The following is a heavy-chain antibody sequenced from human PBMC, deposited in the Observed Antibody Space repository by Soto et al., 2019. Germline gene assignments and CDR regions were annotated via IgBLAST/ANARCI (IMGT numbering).Heavy chain of an antibody. J-gene: IGHJ6*02. V-gene: IGHV3-23*01. CDR3: AKGRSYYYYYGVDD. Sequence: EVPLLESGGGLVQPGGSLRLSCAASGFTCSSCAMGRVRRAPGKGLEWVSDIIDSGGSTYYADSVKGRFTISRDNSKSTLYLQMNSLRAEDTALYYCAKGRSYYYYYGVDDWGQGTTVTVSS. CDR1: GFTCSSCA. CDR2: IIDSGGST.